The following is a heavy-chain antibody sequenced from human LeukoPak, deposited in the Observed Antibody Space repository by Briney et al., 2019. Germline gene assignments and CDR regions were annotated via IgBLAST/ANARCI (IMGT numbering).Heavy chain of an antibody. CDR2: IIPILGIA. J-gene: IGHJ4*02. CDR1: GGTFSSYA. D-gene: IGHD6-13*01. V-gene: IGHV1-69*04. Sequence: GASVKVSCKASGGTFSSYAISWVRQAPGQGLEWMGRIIPILGIANYAQKFQGRVTITADKSTSTAYMELSSLRSEDTAVYCCARDRSLSKAGTHSPGYWGQGTLVTVSS. CDR3: ARDRSLSKAGTHSPGY.